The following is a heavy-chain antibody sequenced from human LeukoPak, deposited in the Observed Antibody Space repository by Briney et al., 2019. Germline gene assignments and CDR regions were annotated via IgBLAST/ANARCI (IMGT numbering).Heavy chain of an antibody. Sequence: SVTVSCKTSGGTFNSYAITWVRQAPGQGLEWMGGIIPFFGAPNYAQKFQGRVTLIADESTSTAYMELSSLTSEDTAVYYCARATTTVTTADYWGQGTLVTVSS. CDR3: ARATTTVTTADY. J-gene: IGHJ4*02. CDR1: GGTFNSYA. V-gene: IGHV1-69*13. CDR2: IIPFFGAP. D-gene: IGHD4-17*01.